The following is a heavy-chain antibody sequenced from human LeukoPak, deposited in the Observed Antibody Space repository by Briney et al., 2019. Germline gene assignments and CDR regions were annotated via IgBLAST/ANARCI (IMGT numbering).Heavy chain of an antibody. CDR1: GFTFSSYW. CDR3: ARESCSGGSCYSVRYYYYGMDV. CDR2: IKQDGSEK. Sequence: GGSLRLSCAASGFTFSSYWMSWVRQAPGKGLEWVANIKQDGSEKYYVDSVKGRFTISRDNAKNSLYVQMNSLRAEDTAVYYCARESCSGGSCYSVRYYYYGMDVWGQGTTVTVSS. J-gene: IGHJ6*02. V-gene: IGHV3-7*01. D-gene: IGHD2-15*01.